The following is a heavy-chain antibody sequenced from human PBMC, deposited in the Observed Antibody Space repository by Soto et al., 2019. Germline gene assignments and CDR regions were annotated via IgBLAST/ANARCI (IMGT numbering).Heavy chain of an antibody. Sequence: QVQLVQSGAEVKKPGASVKVSCKTSGYTFTSYGISWVRQAPGQGLEWMGWISVYNGDTNYAQNLQGRVTITTDTSTNTAYMELRGLRSDDTAVYYCARDPDYGDHGAYFDCWGQGTLVTVSS. J-gene: IGHJ4*02. CDR2: ISVYNGDT. CDR3: ARDPDYGDHGAYFDC. D-gene: IGHD4-17*01. CDR1: GYTFTSYG. V-gene: IGHV1-18*01.